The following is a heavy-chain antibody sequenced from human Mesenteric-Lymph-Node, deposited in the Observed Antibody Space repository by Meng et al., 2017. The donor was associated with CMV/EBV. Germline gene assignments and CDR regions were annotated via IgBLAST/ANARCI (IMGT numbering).Heavy chain of an antibody. D-gene: IGHD4/OR15-4a*01. CDR2: IIPLFGTT. V-gene: IGHV1-69*05. CDR1: CGNFSTCA. J-gene: IGHJ4*02. CDR3: ARALASFMVVTCFDY. Sequence: SCGNFSTCALHWLLQPPGQGLVWMRGIIPLFGTTTYAQQFLGGVAITTGDSSTTAFFELSSVSSEDTAVYYCARALASFMVVTCFDYWGQGTLVTVSS.